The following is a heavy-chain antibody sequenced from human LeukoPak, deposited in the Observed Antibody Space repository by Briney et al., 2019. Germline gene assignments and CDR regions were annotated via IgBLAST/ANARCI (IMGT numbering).Heavy chain of an antibody. V-gene: IGHV4-39*01. CDR1: GGSLTTNTFY. CDR3: ARHGILTDHSIRY. J-gene: IGHJ4*02. CDR2: VYYTGIT. D-gene: IGHD3-9*01. Sequence: PSETLSLTCTLSGGSLTTNTFYWGWIRQPPGKGLEWIGTVYYTGITHYNPSLKSRITISVDTSKNHFSLKLTSVTAADTAVYFCARHGILTDHSIRYWGQGLLVTVSS.